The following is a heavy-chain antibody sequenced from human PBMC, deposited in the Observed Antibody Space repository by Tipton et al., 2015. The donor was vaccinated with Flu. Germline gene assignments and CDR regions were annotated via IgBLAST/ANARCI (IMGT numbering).Heavy chain of an antibody. CDR2: IYHSGTT. V-gene: IGHV4-39*01. Sequence: TLSLTCAVSGSSIRSSNYYWGWVRRPPGEGLEWIGTIYHSGTTYYNPSLKSRLTISVDTSKNQFSLRLSSVTAADTAVYYCARHTGDSVRGVIDYWGQGTLVTVSS. CDR1: GSSIRSSNYY. CDR3: ARHTGDSVRGVIDY. J-gene: IGHJ4*02. D-gene: IGHD3-10*02.